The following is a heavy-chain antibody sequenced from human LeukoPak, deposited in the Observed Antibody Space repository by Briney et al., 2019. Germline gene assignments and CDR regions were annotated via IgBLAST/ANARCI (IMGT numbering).Heavy chain of an antibody. CDR2: IYYSGST. D-gene: IGHD3-3*01. CDR1: GGSISSYY. CDR3: ARDFHDFWSGPLHNWFDP. J-gene: IGHJ5*02. V-gene: IGHV4-59*01. Sequence: PSETLSLTCTVSGGSISSYYWSWIRQPPGKGLEWIGYIYYSGSTNYNPSLKSRVTISVDTSKNQFSLKLSSVTAADTAVYYCARDFHDFWSGPLHNWFDPRGQGTLVTVSS.